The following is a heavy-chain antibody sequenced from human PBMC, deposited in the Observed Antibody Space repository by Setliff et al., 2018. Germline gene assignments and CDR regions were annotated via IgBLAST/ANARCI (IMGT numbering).Heavy chain of an antibody. CDR3: AREGEIWFGELLPWGMDV. CDR2: IYTSGST. J-gene: IGHJ6*02. CDR1: GGSISSGTYY. V-gene: IGHV4-61*02. Sequence: SETLSLTCTVSGGSISSGTYYWSWIRQPAGKGLEWIGRIYTSGSTNYNPSLKSRVTISVDTSKNQFSLKLSSVTAADTAVYYCAREGEIWFGELLPWGMDVWGQGTTVTVPS. D-gene: IGHD3-10*01.